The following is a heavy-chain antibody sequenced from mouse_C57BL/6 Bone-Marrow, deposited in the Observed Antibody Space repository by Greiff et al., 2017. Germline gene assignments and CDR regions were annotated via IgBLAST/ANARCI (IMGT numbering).Heavy chain of an antibody. Sequence: EVQLQQSGPVLVKPGASVKMSCKASGYTFTDYYMNWVKQSHGKSLEWIGVINPYNGGTSYNQKFKGKATLTVDKSSSTAYMELNSLTSEDSAVYYCAKPYDPSRNWYFDVWGTGTTVTVSS. CDR3: AKPYDPSRNWYFDV. J-gene: IGHJ1*03. CDR2: INPYNGGT. CDR1: GYTFTDYY. D-gene: IGHD2-3*01. V-gene: IGHV1-19*01.